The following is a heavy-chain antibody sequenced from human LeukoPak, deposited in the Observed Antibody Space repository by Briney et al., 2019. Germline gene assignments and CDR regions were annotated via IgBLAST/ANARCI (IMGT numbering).Heavy chain of an antibody. V-gene: IGHV4-59*11. J-gene: IGHJ3*02. CDR3: ARDYYDSRGEAFDI. CDR1: GDSIGSHY. CDR2: IFYVGST. D-gene: IGHD3-22*01. Sequence: KPSETLSLTCTVSGDSIGSHYWSWIRQPPGKGLEWIGYIFYVGSTNYNPSLKSRVTTSVDTSKNQFSLKLNSVTAADTAVYYCARDYYDSRGEAFDIWGQGTMVTVSS.